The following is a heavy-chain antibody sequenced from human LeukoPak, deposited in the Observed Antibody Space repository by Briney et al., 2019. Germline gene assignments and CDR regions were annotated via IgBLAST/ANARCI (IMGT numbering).Heavy chain of an antibody. V-gene: IGHV1-69*13. Sequence: SVKVSCKASGGTFSSYAISWVRQAPGQGLEWVGGIIPVFGTANYAQKFQGRVAITADESTSTAYMELSSLRSEDTAVYYCARAEGIAPEFDYWGQGTLVTVSS. CDR3: ARAEGIAPEFDY. CDR1: GGTFSSYA. D-gene: IGHD6-13*01. CDR2: IIPVFGTA. J-gene: IGHJ4*02.